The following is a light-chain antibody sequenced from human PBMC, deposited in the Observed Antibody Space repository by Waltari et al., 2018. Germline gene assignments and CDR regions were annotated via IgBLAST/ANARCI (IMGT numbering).Light chain of an antibody. CDR2: SNN. CDR3: AAWDDSLNGSIYV. CDR1: SSNIGSNT. J-gene: IGLJ1*01. V-gene: IGLV1-44*01. Sequence: QSVLTQPPSASGTPGQRVTISCSGSSSNIGSNTVNWYQQRPGTAPKLLTYSNNQRPSGGPDRFSGSKSGTSASLAISGLQPEDEADYYCAAWDDSLNGSIYVFGTGTRVTVL.